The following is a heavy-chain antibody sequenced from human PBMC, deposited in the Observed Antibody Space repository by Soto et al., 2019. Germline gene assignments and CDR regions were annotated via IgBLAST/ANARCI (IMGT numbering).Heavy chain of an antibody. CDR2: TSYDGSDK. J-gene: IGHJ1*01. D-gene: IGHD3-16*01. CDR1: GFTFRSYV. V-gene: IGHV3-30*19. CDR3: ARWGTTGGLDV. Sequence: QVQLVESGGGVVQPGTSLRVSCVGSGFTFRSYVIHWVRQPPGKGLEWVALTSYDGSDKYYDDSVRGRFTISRDNSRSTVDLQMDSLRLEDTALYYCARWGTTGGLDVWGQGTLVSVSS.